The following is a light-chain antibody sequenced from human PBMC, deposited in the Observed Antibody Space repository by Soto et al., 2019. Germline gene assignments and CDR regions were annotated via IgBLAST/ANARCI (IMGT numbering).Light chain of an antibody. V-gene: IGLV4-69*01. CDR3: QTWGTGFRI. Sequence: QPVLTQSPSASASLGASVNLTCTLSSGHSSYAIAWLQQQPEEGPRYLMKLNSDGSHSKGDGIPDRFSGSSSGAERYLTISSLQSEDEADYYCQTWGTGFRIFGGGTKVTVL. J-gene: IGLJ2*01. CDR1: SGHSSYA. CDR2: LNSDGSH.